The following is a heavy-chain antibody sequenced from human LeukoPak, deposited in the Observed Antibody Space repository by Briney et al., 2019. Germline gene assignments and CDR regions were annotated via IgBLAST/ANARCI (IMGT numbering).Heavy chain of an antibody. D-gene: IGHD6-13*01. Sequence: PSETLSLTCTVSGDSISSDYWSWIRQPPGKGLEWIGYIYYSGSTNYNPSLKSRVTISVDTSKNQFSLKLSSVTAADTAVYYCARGYSSSWYSSYYYYYMDVWGKGTTVTVSS. V-gene: IGHV4-59*01. CDR1: GDSISSDY. CDR3: ARGYSSSWYSSYYYYYMDV. J-gene: IGHJ6*03. CDR2: IYYSGST.